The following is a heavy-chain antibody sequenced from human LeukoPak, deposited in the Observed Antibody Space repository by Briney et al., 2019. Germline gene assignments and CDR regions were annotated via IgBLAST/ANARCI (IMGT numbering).Heavy chain of an antibody. CDR3: ARLRGSSSWTGGVDN. V-gene: IGHV1-46*01. CDR1: GYTFSSYY. D-gene: IGHD6-13*01. CDR2: INPKDGKT. J-gene: IGHJ4*02. Sequence: GASVKVSCKASGYTFSSYYMYWVRQAPGQGLEWMGFINPKDGKTSYAQKFQGRVTVTRDMSTSTGCMELSRLRYEDTAVFYCARLRGSSSWTGGVDNWGQGTLVTVSS.